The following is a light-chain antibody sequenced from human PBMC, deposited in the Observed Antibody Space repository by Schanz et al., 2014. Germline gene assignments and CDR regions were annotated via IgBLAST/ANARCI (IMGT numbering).Light chain of an antibody. CDR2: AAS. V-gene: IGKV1-9*01. J-gene: IGKJ2*01. Sequence: IQLTQSPSSLPAFVGDRVTISCRARQGINNYLAWYQQNPGKAPKLLIYAASTLQSGVPSRFSGSGSGTDFTLTISSLQPEDFATYYCQQLNRYPYTFGQGTKLEIK. CDR3: QQLNRYPYT. CDR1: QGINNY.